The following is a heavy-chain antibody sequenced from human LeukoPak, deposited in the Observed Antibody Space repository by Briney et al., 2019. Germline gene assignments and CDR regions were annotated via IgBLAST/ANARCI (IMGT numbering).Heavy chain of an antibody. Sequence: ASVKVSCKVSGYTLTELSMHWVRQAPGKGLEWMGGFDPEDGETIYAQKFQGRVTMTEDTSTDTAYMELSSLRSEDTAVYYCVRGPIVTTMYYFDYWGQGTLLTVSS. CDR1: GYTLTELS. CDR2: FDPEDGET. CDR3: VRGPIVTTMYYFDY. D-gene: IGHD4-11*01. V-gene: IGHV1-24*01. J-gene: IGHJ4*02.